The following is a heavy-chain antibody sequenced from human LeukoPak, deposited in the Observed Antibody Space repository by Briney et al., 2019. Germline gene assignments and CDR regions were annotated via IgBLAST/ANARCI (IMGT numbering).Heavy chain of an antibody. Sequence: GGSLRLSRAASGFTFSSYGIHWVRQAPGKGLEWVSVIWYDGRRKYYADTVNGGFTISRDNSKNTVYLQMDSLRAEATAVYYCARDVDSGGHYSKFDSWGQGTLVTVSS. CDR3: ARDVDSGGHYSKFDS. CDR1: GFTFSSYG. CDR2: IWYDGRRK. D-gene: IGHD3-22*01. V-gene: IGHV3-33*01. J-gene: IGHJ4*02.